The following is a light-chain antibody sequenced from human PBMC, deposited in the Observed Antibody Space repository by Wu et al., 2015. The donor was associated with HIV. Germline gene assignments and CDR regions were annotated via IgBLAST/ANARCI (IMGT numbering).Light chain of an antibody. CDR3: HQRSDWPRS. CDR1: QSLGTY. Sequence: EIVLTQAPATLSLSPGERATLSCRASQSLGTYLAWYQQKPGQAPRLLMFDASRRATGISARFSGGGSGTDFTLTISSLEPEDFAVYYRHQRSDWPRSFGLGTKLEIK. V-gene: IGKV3-11*01. J-gene: IGKJ2*03. CDR2: DAS.